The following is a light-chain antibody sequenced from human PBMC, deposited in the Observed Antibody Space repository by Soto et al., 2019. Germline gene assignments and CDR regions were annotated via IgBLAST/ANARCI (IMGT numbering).Light chain of an antibody. Sequence: DIQMTQSPSTLSASVGDRVTITCRASQSISSWLAWYQQKPGKAPKLLIYDASSLERGVPSRFSGSGSGTDFTLTISSLQPEDFATYYCQQANSFPITFGQGTRLEIK. CDR1: QSISSW. V-gene: IGKV1-5*01. CDR2: DAS. CDR3: QQANSFPIT. J-gene: IGKJ5*01.